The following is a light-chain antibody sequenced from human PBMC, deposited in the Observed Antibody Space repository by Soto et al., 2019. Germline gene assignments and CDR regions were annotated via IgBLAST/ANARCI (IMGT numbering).Light chain of an antibody. CDR1: GSNIGPNY. CDR2: NND. Sequence: QAVVTQPPSASGTPGQRVTMSCSGSGSNIGPNYVYWFQQFPGTAPNLLIYNNDQRPSGVPDRFSGSKSGTSASLDISGLRSEDEADYYCAAWDDSLSGRVFGGGTKLTVL. V-gene: IGLV1-47*02. J-gene: IGLJ3*02. CDR3: AAWDDSLSGRV.